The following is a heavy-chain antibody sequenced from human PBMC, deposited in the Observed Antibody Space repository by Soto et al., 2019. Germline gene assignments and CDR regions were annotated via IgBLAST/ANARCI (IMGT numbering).Heavy chain of an antibody. D-gene: IGHD3-10*01. CDR3: ARVRVIRGVIPSHFGR. V-gene: IGHV1-69*06. J-gene: IGHJ4*02. Sequence: QDHLAQSGAEVKKPGSSVTVFCKASGGTFNSYGISWVRQAPGQGLDWMVVIIPLYGTVNYAQKFEGRVSITAYKSTNTAYMDLSSLRSDDTAVYYGARVRVIRGVIPSHFGRWGQGTLVTVSS. CDR2: IIPLYGTV. CDR1: GGTFNSYG.